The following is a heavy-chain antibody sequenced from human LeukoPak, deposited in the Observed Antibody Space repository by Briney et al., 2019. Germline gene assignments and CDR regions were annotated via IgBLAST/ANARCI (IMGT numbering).Heavy chain of an antibody. D-gene: IGHD3-10*01. J-gene: IGHJ6*02. V-gene: IGHV5-51*01. CDR1: GYSFTSYW. CDR2: IYPDDSDT. CDR3: ARHLNYYGSGTNDHYYYYYGMDV. Sequence: GESLKISCKGSGYSFTSYWIGWVRQMPGKGLEWMGIIYPDDSDTRYSPSFQDQVTISADKSISTAYLQWSSLKASDTAMYYCARHLNYYGSGTNDHYYYYYGMDVWGQGTTVTVSS.